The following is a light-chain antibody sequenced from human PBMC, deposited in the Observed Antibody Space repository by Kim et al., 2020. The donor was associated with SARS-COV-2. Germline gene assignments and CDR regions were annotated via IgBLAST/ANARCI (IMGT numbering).Light chain of an antibody. V-gene: IGLV2-11*03. CDR1: DSVVGGYNY. CDR2: DVI. J-gene: IGLJ2*01. CDR3: CSYAGTHTVV. Sequence: GQSVTSSCTGTDSVVGGYNYVSWYQQHPGKAPRLMMFDVIKRPSGVPDRFSGSKSGNTASLTISGLQVEDEADYYCCSYAGTHTVVFGGGTQLTVL.